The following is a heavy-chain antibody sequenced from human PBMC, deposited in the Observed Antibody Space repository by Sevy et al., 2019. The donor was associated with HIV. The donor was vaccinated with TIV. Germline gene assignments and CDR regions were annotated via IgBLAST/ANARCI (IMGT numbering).Heavy chain of an antibody. CDR1: GFTFSSYA. CDR3: AKILDCSGGSCYSPYYGMDV. CDR2: ISGSGGST. Sequence: GGSLRLSCAASGFTFSSYAMSWVRQAPGKGLEWVSAISGSGGSTYYADSVKGRFTISRDNSKNTLYLQMNSLRAEDRALYYCAKILDCSGGSCYSPYYGMDVWGQGTTVTVSS. D-gene: IGHD2-15*01. J-gene: IGHJ6*02. V-gene: IGHV3-23*01.